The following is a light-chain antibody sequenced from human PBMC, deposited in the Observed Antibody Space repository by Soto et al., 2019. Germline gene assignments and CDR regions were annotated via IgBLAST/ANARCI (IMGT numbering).Light chain of an antibody. CDR3: SSFTSSDALVV. V-gene: IGLV2-14*03. CDR2: DVS. Sequence: QSALTQPASGTGSPGQWITISCTGTSRDFGGYKFVSWYQHHPAKAPKLMIYDVSNRPSGVSNRLSGSKSGNTASLTISGLQADDEAHYYCSSFTSSDALVVFGGGTKLTVL. J-gene: IGLJ2*01. CDR1: SRDFGGYKF.